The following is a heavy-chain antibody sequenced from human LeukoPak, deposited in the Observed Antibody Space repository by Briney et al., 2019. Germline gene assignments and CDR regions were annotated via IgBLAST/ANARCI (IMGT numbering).Heavy chain of an antibody. CDR1: GGSISSSSYY. V-gene: IGHV4-39*07. CDR2: IYYSGST. Sequence: SETLSLTCTVSGGSISSSSYYWGWIRQPPGKGLEWIGSIYYSGSTYYNPSLKSRVTISVDTSKNQFSLKLSPVTAADTAVYYCARETYYYGSGSYPLSLWGQGTLVTVSS. D-gene: IGHD3-10*01. J-gene: IGHJ4*02. CDR3: ARETYYYGSGSYPLSL.